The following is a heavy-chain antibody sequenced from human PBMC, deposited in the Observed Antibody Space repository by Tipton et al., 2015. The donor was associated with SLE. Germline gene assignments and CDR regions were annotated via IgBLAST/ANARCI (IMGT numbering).Heavy chain of an antibody. CDR2: INHRGST. D-gene: IGHD3-3*01. CDR3: ARIRFLEWFLGY. Sequence: TLSLTCAVYGGSITSSSYYWGWIRQPPGKGVEWIGEINHRGSTNYNPSLKSRLSISVDTSENQFSLKLSSVTAADTAVYYCARIRFLEWFLGYWGQGTLVTVSS. CDR1: GGSITSSSYY. J-gene: IGHJ4*02. V-gene: IGHV4-30-2*05.